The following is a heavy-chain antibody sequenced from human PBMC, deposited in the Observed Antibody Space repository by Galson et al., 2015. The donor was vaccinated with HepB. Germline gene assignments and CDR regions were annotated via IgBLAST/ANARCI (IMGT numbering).Heavy chain of an antibody. CDR3: ARAGVSGWSFDY. J-gene: IGHJ4*02. D-gene: IGHD6-19*01. CDR2: IYYSGST. CDR1: GGSISSYY. Sequence: SETLSLTCTVSGGSISSYYWSWIRQPPGKGLEWIGYIYYSGSTNYNPSLKSRVTISVETSKNQFSLRLSSVTAADTAVYFCARAGVSGWSFDYWGQGTLVTVSS. V-gene: IGHV4-59*08.